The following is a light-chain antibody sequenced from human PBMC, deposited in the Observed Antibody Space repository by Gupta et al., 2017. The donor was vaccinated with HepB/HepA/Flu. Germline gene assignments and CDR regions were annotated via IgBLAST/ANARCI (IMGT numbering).Light chain of an antibody. J-gene: IGLJ3*02. V-gene: IGLV2-23*02. CDR2: EVN. Sequence: QSALAQPASVSGSPGQSITLSCTGTSSDIGNYNLVSWYQQCAGKAPKLIIFEVNKRPSGISTRFSGSKSGNTASLTISGLQADDESDYYCCSYAGGSTLVFGGGTKFTVL. CDR3: CSYAGGSTLV. CDR1: SSDIGNYNL.